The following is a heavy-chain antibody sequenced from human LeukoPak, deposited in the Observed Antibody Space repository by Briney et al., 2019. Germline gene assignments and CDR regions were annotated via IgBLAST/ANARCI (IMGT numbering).Heavy chain of an antibody. J-gene: IGHJ6*03. CDR2: ISGSGGST. CDR3: AKYYGDYYYYYYMDV. Sequence: GGTLRLSCAASGFTFSSYAMSWVRQAPGKGLEWVSTISGSGGSTYYADSVKGRFTISRDNSKNTLYLQMNSLRAEDTAVYYCAKYYGDYYYYYYMDVWGKGTTVTVSS. V-gene: IGHV3-23*01. D-gene: IGHD4-17*01. CDR1: GFTFSSYA.